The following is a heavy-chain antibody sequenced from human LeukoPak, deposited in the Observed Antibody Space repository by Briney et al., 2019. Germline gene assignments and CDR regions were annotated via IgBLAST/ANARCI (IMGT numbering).Heavy chain of an antibody. D-gene: IGHD6-13*01. CDR3: ARGYSALDY. J-gene: IGHJ4*02. CDR2: ISSNSITI. Sequence: GGSLRLSCATSGFTFSSYSMNWVRQAPGKGLEWVSYISSNSITIYYADSVKGRFTISRDSAKNSLYLQMNTLRDEDTALYYCARGYSALDYWGQGTLVTVSS. CDR1: GFTFSSYS. V-gene: IGHV3-48*02.